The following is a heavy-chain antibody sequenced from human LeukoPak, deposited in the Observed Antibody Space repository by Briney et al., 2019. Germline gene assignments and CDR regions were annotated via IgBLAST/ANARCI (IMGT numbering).Heavy chain of an antibody. J-gene: IGHJ6*02. CDR3: AEDRSYYASDYGMDV. D-gene: IGHD2-2*01. Sequence: GGSLRLSCAASGFTFSTYGMHWVRQAPGKGLEWVAVISYDGSNKYYADSVKGRFTIPRDDSKNTLYLQMNSLRAEDTAVYYCAEDRSYYASDYGMDVWGQGTTVTVSS. CDR1: GFTFSTYG. CDR2: ISYDGSNK. V-gene: IGHV3-30*18.